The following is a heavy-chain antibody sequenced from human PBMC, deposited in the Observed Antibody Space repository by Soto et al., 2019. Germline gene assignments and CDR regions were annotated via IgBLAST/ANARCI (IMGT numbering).Heavy chain of an antibody. V-gene: IGHV4-59*08. D-gene: IGHD2-21*02. Sequence: SETLSLTCTFSGGSIRTYYWSWIRQPPGKGLEWIGYIYDSGSTDYNPSLRSRVTISIDTSKNQLFLKLASVTAADTAVYYCTRPNGGDYAFDIWGQGTMVTVSS. CDR1: GGSIRTYY. J-gene: IGHJ3*02. CDR2: IYDSGST. CDR3: TRPNGGDYAFDI.